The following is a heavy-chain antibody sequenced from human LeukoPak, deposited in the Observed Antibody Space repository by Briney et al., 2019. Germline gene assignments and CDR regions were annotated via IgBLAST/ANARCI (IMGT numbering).Heavy chain of an antibody. J-gene: IGHJ5*02. Sequence: SVKVSCKASGGTFSSYAISWVRQAPGPGLEWMGGIIPIFGTANYAQKFQGRVTITTDESTSTAYMELSSLRSEDTAVYYCARTDIVVVPAAIRVNWLDPWGQGTLVTVSS. CDR1: GGTFSSYA. V-gene: IGHV1-69*05. CDR3: ARTDIVVVPAAIRVNWLDP. CDR2: IIPIFGTA. D-gene: IGHD2-2*01.